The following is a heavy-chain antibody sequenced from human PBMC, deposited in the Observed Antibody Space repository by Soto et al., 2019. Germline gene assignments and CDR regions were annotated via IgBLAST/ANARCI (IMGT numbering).Heavy chain of an antibody. V-gene: IGHV4-59*01. J-gene: IGHJ5*02. CDR3: ARRVETAAMEFDP. D-gene: IGHD2-2*01. CDR2: IYYSGST. CDR1: GGSMWSYY. Sequence: PSETLSLPCTVCGGSMWSYYWGWTWQPPGKGLEWIGYIYYSGSTNYNPSLKSRVTISVDTSKNQFSLKLSSVTAADTAVYYCARRVETAAMEFDPWGQGTLGTVSS.